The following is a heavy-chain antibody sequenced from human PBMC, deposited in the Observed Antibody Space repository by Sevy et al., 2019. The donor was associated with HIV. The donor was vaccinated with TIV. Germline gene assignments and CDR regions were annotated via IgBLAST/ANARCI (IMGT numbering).Heavy chain of an antibody. Sequence: ASVKVSCKASGYTFTSYGISWVRQAPGQGLEWMGWISAYNGNTNYAQKLQGRVTMTTDTSTSTAYMELRSLRSDDTAVYYGARDERGIVVVPAAIGGGWFDPWGQGTLVTVSS. CDR1: GYTFTSYG. V-gene: IGHV1-18*01. CDR3: ARDERGIVVVPAAIGGGWFDP. CDR2: ISAYNGNT. D-gene: IGHD2-2*02. J-gene: IGHJ5*02.